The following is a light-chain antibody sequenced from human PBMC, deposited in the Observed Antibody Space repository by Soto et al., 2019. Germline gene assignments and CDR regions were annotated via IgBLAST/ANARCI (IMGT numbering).Light chain of an antibody. Sequence: EIXLTQSPSSLXACIGDGVTIXCRASESVNSRFVWSQQRAGEAPKFLTYKVSSLQSGVPSRFSGSGSGTEFTLTISSRQHDDFATYYXQQYNRYPWPFGQGTKVDI. CDR2: KVS. CDR1: ESVNSR. CDR3: QQYNRYPWP. J-gene: IGKJ1*01. V-gene: IGKV1-5*03.